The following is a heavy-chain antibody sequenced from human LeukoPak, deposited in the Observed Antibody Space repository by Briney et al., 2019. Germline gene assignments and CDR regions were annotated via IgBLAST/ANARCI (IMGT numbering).Heavy chain of an antibody. D-gene: IGHD5-24*01. V-gene: IGHV4-39*07. J-gene: IGHJ4*02. CDR2: IYYSGST. CDR1: GGSISSSSYY. CDR3: ARVRFVGMATITVYFDY. Sequence: SETLSLTCTVSGGSISSSSYYWGWIRQPPGKGLEWIGSIYYSGSTYYNPSLKSRVTISVDTSKNQFSLKLSSVTAADTAVYYCARVRFVGMATITVYFDYWGQGTLVTVSS.